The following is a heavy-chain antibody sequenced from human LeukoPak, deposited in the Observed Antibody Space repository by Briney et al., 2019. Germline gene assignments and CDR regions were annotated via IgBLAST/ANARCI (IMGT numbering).Heavy chain of an antibody. CDR3: AREGVWFGELSDYFDY. Sequence: ASVKVSCKASGYTFTSYGISWVRQAPGQGLGWMGWISAYNGNTNYAQKLQGRVTMTTDTSTSTAYMELRSLRSDDTAVYYCAREGVWFGELSDYFDYWGQGTLVTVSS. CDR1: GYTFTSYG. CDR2: ISAYNGNT. D-gene: IGHD3-10*01. V-gene: IGHV1-18*01. J-gene: IGHJ4*02.